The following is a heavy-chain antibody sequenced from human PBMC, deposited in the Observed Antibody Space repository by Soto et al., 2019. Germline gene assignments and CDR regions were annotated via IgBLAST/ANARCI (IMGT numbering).Heavy chain of an antibody. CDR2: ITVNGANT. Sequence: EVQLLESGGGLVQPGGSLRLSCAASGFTFSTYVMHWVRQAPGKGLEWVSTITVNGANTYYADSVKGRFTISRDNSKNTLHLQMNGLRVEDTAVDYCAKNADATIRVGFDCWGQGTLVTVSS. J-gene: IGHJ4*02. D-gene: IGHD5-12*01. CDR3: AKNADATIRVGFDC. V-gene: IGHV3-23*01. CDR1: GFTFSTYV.